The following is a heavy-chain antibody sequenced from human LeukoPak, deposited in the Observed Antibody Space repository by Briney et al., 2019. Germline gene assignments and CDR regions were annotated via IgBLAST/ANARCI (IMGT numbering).Heavy chain of an antibody. CDR2: INPHSGGT. D-gene: IGHD3-10*01. V-gene: IGHV1-2*02. CDR1: GYTFTSYY. J-gene: IGHJ4*02. Sequence: ASVKVSCKASGYTFTSYYMHWVRQAPGQGLEWMGWINPHSGGTNYAQKFQGRVTLTRDTSISTAYMDLSRLRSDDTAVYYCARDSWARGVIFDYWGQGTLVTVSS. CDR3: ARDSWARGVIFDY.